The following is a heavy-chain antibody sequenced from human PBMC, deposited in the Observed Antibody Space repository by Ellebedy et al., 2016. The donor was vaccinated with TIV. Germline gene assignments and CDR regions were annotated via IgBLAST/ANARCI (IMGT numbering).Heavy chain of an antibody. CDR1: GFTVSSSF. D-gene: IGHD4-17*01. Sequence: GESLKLSCAASGFTVSSSFMSWVRQAPGKGLEWVSVIYTDGGTNYTDSVLGRFDISRDSSKNTLYLQMNSLRADDTAVYYCARDPRGGGDYGDNWFDPWGQGTLVTVSS. CDR2: IYTDGGT. CDR3: ARDPRGGGDYGDNWFDP. V-gene: IGHV3-66*01. J-gene: IGHJ5*02.